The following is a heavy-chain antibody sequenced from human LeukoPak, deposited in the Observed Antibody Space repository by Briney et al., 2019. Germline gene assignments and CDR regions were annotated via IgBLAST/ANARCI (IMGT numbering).Heavy chain of an antibody. V-gene: IGHV3-33*01. J-gene: IGHJ4*02. CDR2: IWYDGSNK. D-gene: IGHD2-2*01. CDR3: ARDIRRYCSSTSCQNFDY. Sequence: GGSLRLSCAASGFTFSSYGMHWVRQAPGKGLEWVAVIWYDGSNKYYADSAKGRFTISRDNSKNTLYLQMNSLRAEDTAVYYCARDIRRYCSSTSCQNFDYWGQGTLVTVFS. CDR1: GFTFSSYG.